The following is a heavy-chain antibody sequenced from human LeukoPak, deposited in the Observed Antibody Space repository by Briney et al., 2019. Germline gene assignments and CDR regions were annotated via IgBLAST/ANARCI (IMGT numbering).Heavy chain of an antibody. CDR1: GYTFTSYG. J-gene: IGHJ4*02. D-gene: IGHD1-26*01. V-gene: IGHV1-18*01. CDR2: ISAYNGNT. CDR3: ARLDSGSYYEDFDY. Sequence: ASVEVSCKASGYTFTSYGISWVRQAPGQGLEWMGWISAYNGNTNYAQKHQGRVTMTTDTSTSTAYMELRSLRSDDTAVYYCARLDSGSYYEDFDYWGQGTLVTVSS.